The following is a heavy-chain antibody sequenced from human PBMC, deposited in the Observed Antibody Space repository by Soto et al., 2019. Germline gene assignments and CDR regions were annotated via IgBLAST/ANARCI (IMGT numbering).Heavy chain of an antibody. CDR2: ISYDGSNK. D-gene: IGHD5-18*01. J-gene: IGHJ6*02. CDR3: AKDGGYSYGLYYYYGMDV. V-gene: IGHV3-30*18. Sequence: PGGSLRLSCAASGFTFSSYGMHWVRQAPGKGLEWVAVISYDGSNKYYADSVKGRFTISRDNSKNTLYLQMNSLRAEDTAVYYCAKDGGYSYGLYYYYGMDVWGQGTTVTVSS. CDR1: GFTFSSYG.